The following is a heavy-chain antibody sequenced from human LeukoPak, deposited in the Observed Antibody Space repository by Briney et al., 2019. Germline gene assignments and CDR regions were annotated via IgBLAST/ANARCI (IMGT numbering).Heavy chain of an antibody. CDR2: FDPEDGET. CDR3: ARDGYYDFWSGYYRSAEYYYGMDV. J-gene: IGHJ6*02. V-gene: IGHV1-24*01. CDR1: GYTLTELS. D-gene: IGHD3-3*01. Sequence: ASVKVSCKVSGYTLTELSMHWVRQAPGKGLEWMGGFDPEDGETIYAQKFQGRVTTTADKSTRIAYMQLSSLRAEATALYYCARDGYYDFWSGYYRSAEYYYGMDVWGQGTTVTVSS.